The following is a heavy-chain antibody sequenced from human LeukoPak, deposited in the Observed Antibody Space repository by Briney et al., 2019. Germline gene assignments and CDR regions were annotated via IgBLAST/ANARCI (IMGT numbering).Heavy chain of an antibody. D-gene: IGHD5-18*01. J-gene: IGHJ4*02. CDR2: VSYSGST. CDR3: ASLGDTAMAVDY. Sequence: SETLSLTCTVSGGSISSSSYYWGWIRQPPGKGLEWIGYVSYSGSTYYNPSLKSRLTISVDTSKNQFSLKLSSVTAADTAVYYCASLGDTAMAVDYWGQGALVTVSS. CDR1: GGSISSSSYY. V-gene: IGHV4-31*03.